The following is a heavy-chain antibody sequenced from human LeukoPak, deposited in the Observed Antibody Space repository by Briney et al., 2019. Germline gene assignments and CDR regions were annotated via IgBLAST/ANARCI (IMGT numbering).Heavy chain of an antibody. J-gene: IGHJ4*02. CDR1: GFAFSRYS. V-gene: IGHV3-21*01. CDR2: ISPDSNHI. CDR3: TRLLLESSPPNDF. Sequence: RSGGSLRLSCAASGFAFSRYSMNWVRQAPGKGLEWVSSISPDSNHIYYADSVRGRFTMSRDDSQNSLHLRMNSLRADDTAVYYCTRLLLESSPPNDFWGQGTLVAVSS. D-gene: IGHD3-3*01.